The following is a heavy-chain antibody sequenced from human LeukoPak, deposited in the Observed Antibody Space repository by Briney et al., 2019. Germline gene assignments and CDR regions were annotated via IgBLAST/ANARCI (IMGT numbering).Heavy chain of an antibody. CDR2: INPSGGST. V-gene: IGHV1-46*01. J-gene: IGHJ5*02. CDR3: ARDLRLGIAAAGTSNGWFDP. D-gene: IGHD6-13*01. Sequence: GASVKVSCKASGYTFTSYYMHWVRQAPGQGLEWMGIINPSGGSTSYAQKFQGRVTMTRDTSTSTVYMELSSLRSEDTAVYYCARDLRLGIAAAGTSNGWFDPWGQGTLVTVSS. CDR1: GYTFTSYY.